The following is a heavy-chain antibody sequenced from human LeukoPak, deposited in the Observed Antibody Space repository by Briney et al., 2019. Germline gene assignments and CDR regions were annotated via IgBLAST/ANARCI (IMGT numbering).Heavy chain of an antibody. CDR2: IKRKTDGGTT. V-gene: IGHV3-15*01. J-gene: IGHJ4*02. D-gene: IGHD2-15*01. Sequence: GGSLRLSCAASGFSFNDAWMSWVRQAPGKGLEWVGRIKRKTDGGTTDYAAPVKGRFTISRDDSKTSLYLQMNNLKTEDTAVYYCTTDTRRVVVPKWGQGTLVSVSA. CDR1: GFSFNDAW. CDR3: TTDTRRVVVPK.